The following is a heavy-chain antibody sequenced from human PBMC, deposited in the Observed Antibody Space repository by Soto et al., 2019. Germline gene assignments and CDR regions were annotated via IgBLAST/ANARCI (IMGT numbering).Heavy chain of an antibody. D-gene: IGHD1-26*01. CDR3: AKSLPGGTIYYMDV. V-gene: IGHV4-31*11. Sequence: QVQLRESGPGLVKPSETLSLTCAVSGGSITSGGSYWSWVRQHPGKGLEWIGHVYYSWSAYYNPSHKSRVAISVDTSKNHFYLRVNYVTAADTAVYYCAKSLPGGTIYYMDVWGEGTTITVSS. CDR2: VYYSWSA. CDR1: GGSITSGGSY. J-gene: IGHJ6*03.